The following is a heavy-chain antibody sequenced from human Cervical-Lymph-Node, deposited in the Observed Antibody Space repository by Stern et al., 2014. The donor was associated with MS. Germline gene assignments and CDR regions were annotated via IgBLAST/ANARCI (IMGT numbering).Heavy chain of an antibody. V-gene: IGHV1-2*02. CDR1: GYSFSNYY. Sequence: VQLVESGAEVKKPGASAKVSCKASGYSFSNYYVHWVRLAPGQGLEWGGWINPNSGGTNLAQKFQGRVTVTRETSISTAYMELTWLRSDDTAVYFCARGRGRFMALFDSWGQGTLVTVSS. CDR3: ARGRGRFMALFDS. CDR2: INPNSGGT. D-gene: IGHD3-3*01. J-gene: IGHJ4*02.